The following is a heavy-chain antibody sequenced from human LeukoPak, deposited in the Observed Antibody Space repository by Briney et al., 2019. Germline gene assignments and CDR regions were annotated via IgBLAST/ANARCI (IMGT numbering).Heavy chain of an antibody. CDR2: IYTSGST. Sequence: KTSETLSLTCTVSGGSISSYYWSWIRQPAGKGLEWIGRIYTSGSTNCNPSLKSRVTMSVDTSKNQFSLKLSSVTAADTAVYYCARGVNYDYVWGSYRSVYFDYWGQGTLVTVSS. D-gene: IGHD3-16*02. V-gene: IGHV4-4*07. CDR1: GGSISSYY. CDR3: ARGVNYDYVWGSYRSVYFDY. J-gene: IGHJ4*02.